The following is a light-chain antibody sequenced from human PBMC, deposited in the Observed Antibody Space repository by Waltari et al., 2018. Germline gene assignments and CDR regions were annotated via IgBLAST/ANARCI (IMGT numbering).Light chain of an antibody. Sequence: QSALTQPASVSGSPGQSITISCTWASSDVGRYNLVSWYQQHPGKAPKLIIYEATKRPLVVSDLFSGSKSGYTASLTISGLQADCEADYYCCSYTSSSTPRLFGGGTKLTVL. J-gene: IGLJ3*02. V-gene: IGLV2-14*02. CDR3: CSYTSSSTPRL. CDR2: EAT. CDR1: SSDVGRYNL.